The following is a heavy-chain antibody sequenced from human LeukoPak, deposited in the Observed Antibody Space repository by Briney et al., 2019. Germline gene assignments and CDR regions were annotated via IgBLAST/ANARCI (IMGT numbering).Heavy chain of an antibody. Sequence: SVKVSCKASGGTFSSYAISWVRQAPGQGLEWMGGIIPIFGTANYAQKFQGRVTITADESTSTAYMELSSLRSEDTAVYYCARARNDILNGYYAFDYWGQGTLVTVSS. V-gene: IGHV1-69*13. CDR1: GGTFSSYA. CDR3: ARARNDILNGYYAFDY. J-gene: IGHJ4*02. D-gene: IGHD3-9*01. CDR2: IIPIFGTA.